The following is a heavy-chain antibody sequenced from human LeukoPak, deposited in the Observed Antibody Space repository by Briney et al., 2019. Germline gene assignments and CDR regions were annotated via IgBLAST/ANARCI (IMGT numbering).Heavy chain of an antibody. J-gene: IGHJ4*02. CDR2: ISYDGSNK. CDR3: AKGDYGDYYFDY. D-gene: IGHD4-17*01. Sequence: PGRSLRLSCAASGFTFSSYGMHWVRQAPGKGLEWVAVISYDGSNKYCADSVRGRFTISRDNSKNTLYLQMNSLRAEDTAVYYCAKGDYGDYYFDYWGQGTLVTVSS. CDR1: GFTFSSYG. V-gene: IGHV3-30*18.